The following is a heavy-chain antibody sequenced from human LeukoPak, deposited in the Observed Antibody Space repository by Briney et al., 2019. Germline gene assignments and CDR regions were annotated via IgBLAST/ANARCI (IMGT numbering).Heavy chain of an antibody. V-gene: IGHV4-30-4*02. J-gene: IGHJ3*02. CDR1: GGSISSGNYY. Sequence: SETLSLTCTVSGGSISSGNYYWSWIRQPPGKGLEWIGYIYYSGSTFYNPSLKSRVTMSVDTSKNQFSLKLRSVTAADTAVYYCARGGSGISNAFDIWGQGTMVTVSS. CDR3: ARGGSGISNAFDI. CDR2: IYYSGST. D-gene: IGHD3-10*01.